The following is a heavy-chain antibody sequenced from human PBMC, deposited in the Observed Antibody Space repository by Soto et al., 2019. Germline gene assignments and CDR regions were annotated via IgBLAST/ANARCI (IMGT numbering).Heavy chain of an antibody. D-gene: IGHD3-10*01. CDR1: GGAFNGYY. CDR3: ARAGAALVRGSIGGFDY. CDR2: INHSGSV. V-gene: IGHV4-34*02. J-gene: IGHJ4*02. Sequence: QVHLQQWGAGLLKPSQTLSLSCVVDGGAFNGYYWTWIHQPPGKGLEWIGEINHSGSVDYNPSLKSRVAISIDTSKNQFSLTLTSVTAADTAVYYCARAGAALVRGSIGGFDYWGQGSLVTVSS.